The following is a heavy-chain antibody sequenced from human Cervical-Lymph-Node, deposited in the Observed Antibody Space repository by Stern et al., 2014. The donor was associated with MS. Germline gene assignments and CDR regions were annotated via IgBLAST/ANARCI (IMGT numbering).Heavy chain of an antibody. CDR3: ARDYEDTSMLFDH. D-gene: IGHD2-8*01. J-gene: IGHJ4*02. CDR2: ISNDGKHK. Sequence: VQLVESGGAVVQPGRSLRLSCAASGFTFSSYCMHWVRQAPGQGLEWVTVISNDGKHKYYAASVKGRFTISRDNSKNTLHLQMNSVTPDDTAIYYCARDYEDTSMLFDHWGQGTLVTVSS. V-gene: IGHV3-30*03. CDR1: GFTFSSYC.